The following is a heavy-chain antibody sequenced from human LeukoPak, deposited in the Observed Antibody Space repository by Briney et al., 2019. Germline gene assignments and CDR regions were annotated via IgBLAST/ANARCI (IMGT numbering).Heavy chain of an antibody. J-gene: IGHJ4*02. Sequence: SETLSLTCTVSVGSISSYYWSWIRQPPGKGLEWIGDIHYSGSTNYNPSLKGRVIISVDTSKNQYSLKLSPVIAADTAVYYCARVGVDYTGNVIKYYFDSWGQGTLVTVSS. V-gene: IGHV4-59*01. CDR3: ARVGVDYTGNVIKYYFDS. CDR2: IHYSGST. CDR1: VGSISSYY. D-gene: IGHD4-23*01.